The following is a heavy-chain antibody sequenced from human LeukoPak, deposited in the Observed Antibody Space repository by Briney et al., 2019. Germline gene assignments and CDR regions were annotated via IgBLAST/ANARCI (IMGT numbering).Heavy chain of an antibody. Sequence: KPGGSLRLSCAASGFTFSYGWMNWVRQAPGKGLEWVGHIKSKTDGGTTDYAAPVKGRFAISRDDSKNTLYLQMNGLKTEDTAVYFCTTAYTNTWYRSNAFDVWGQGTMVTVSS. CDR1: GFTFSYGW. CDR3: TTAYTNTWYRSNAFDV. J-gene: IGHJ3*01. CDR2: IKSKTDGGTT. V-gene: IGHV3-15*01. D-gene: IGHD6-13*01.